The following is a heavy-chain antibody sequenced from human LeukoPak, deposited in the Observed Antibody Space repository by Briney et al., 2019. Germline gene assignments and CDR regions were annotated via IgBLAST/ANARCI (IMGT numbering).Heavy chain of an antibody. CDR3: AKDDDGHHHGVDH. J-gene: IGHJ4*02. D-gene: IGHD4-17*01. V-gene: IGHV3-23*01. CDR2: IGYSAGDT. Sequence: GSLGLSCAASGFTVSSYAMTWVRQAPGKGLEWVSAIGYSAGDTYYADSVKGRFTISRDNSMNTLYLQMSSLRADDTALYYCAKDDDGHHHGVDHWGQGTLVTVSS. CDR1: GFTVSSYA.